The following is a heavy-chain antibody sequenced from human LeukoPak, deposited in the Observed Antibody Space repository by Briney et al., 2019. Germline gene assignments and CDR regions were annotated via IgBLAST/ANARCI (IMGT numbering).Heavy chain of an antibody. V-gene: IGHV4-61*02. CDR3: EREDAYCGGDCYYPDYYYYMDV. Sequence: SESLSLTCTVSGGSISSGSYYWSWIRQPAGKGLEWVGRIYTSGSTNYNPSLKSRVTISVDTSKNQFSLKLSSVTAADTAVYYCEREDAYCGGDCYYPDYYYYMDVWGKGTTVTVSS. CDR2: IYTSGST. D-gene: IGHD2-21*01. J-gene: IGHJ6*03. CDR1: GGSISSGSYY.